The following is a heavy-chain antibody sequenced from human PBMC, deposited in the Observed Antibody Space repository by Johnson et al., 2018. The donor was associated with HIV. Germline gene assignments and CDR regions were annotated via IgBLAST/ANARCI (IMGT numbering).Heavy chain of an antibody. CDR1: GFTFSSYV. CDR2: ISYDGSNK. Sequence: QVQLVESGGGLVQPGGSLRLSCAASGFTFSSYVMHWVRQAPGKGLEWVAVISYDGSNKYYADSVKGRFTISRDNSKNTMSLQMNSLRAEDTAIYYCARDYNGVFDVWGQGTLVTVSS. CDR3: ARDYNGVFDV. D-gene: IGHD5-24*01. J-gene: IGHJ3*01. V-gene: IGHV3-30*03.